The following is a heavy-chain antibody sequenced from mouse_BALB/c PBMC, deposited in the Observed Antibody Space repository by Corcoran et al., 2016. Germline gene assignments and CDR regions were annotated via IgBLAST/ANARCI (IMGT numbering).Heavy chain of an antibody. Sequence: EVKLLESGGGLVQPGGSLKLSCAASGFDFSRYWMCWVRQAQGKGIEWIGEIDPDSSSINYTPSLKDKFISSRDNAKIMLDRQMSKERSEDTALYYCARNAHWVYFDYWGQGTTLTVSS. V-gene: IGHV4-1*02. CDR3: ARNAHWVYFDY. CDR2: IDPDSSSI. CDR1: GFDFSRYW. J-gene: IGHJ2*01. D-gene: IGHD4-1*01.